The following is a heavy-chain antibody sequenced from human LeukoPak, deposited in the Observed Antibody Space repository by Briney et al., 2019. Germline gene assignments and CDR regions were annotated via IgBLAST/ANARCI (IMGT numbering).Heavy chain of an antibody. CDR3: AMRNIAAAHDGFDM. V-gene: IGHV3-11*01. J-gene: IGHJ3*02. D-gene: IGHD6-13*01. CDR1: GLTFSDYY. Sequence: GGSLRLSCAAAGLTFSDYYMSWIRQAPGKGLEWVSYISSSGSTIYSAVCVKGRFNISSDNANNSLYMLMNSLRAEDRAVYCCAMRNIAAAHDGFDMGGEGTMV. CDR2: ISSSGSTI.